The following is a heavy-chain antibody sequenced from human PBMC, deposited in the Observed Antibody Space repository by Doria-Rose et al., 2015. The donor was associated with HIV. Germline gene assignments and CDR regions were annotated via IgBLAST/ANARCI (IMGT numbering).Heavy chain of an antibody. CDR3: ARIKSSRWYHKYYFDF. CDR2: IFSDDDR. V-gene: IGHV2-26*01. Sequence: SGPVLVKPTETLTLTCTVSGVSLSSPGMGVSWIRQPPGKALEWLANIFSDDDRSYTTSLKSRLTSSRGTSKSQVVLTMTDMDPVDTATYYCARIKSSRWYHKYYFDFWGQGTLVIVSA. CDR1: GVSLSSPGMG. J-gene: IGHJ4*02. D-gene: IGHD6-13*01.